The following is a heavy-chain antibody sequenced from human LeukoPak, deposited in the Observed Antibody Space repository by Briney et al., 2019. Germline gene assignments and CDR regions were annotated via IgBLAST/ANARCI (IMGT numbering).Heavy chain of an antibody. CDR2: IYYSGST. D-gene: IGHD2-2*01. CDR3: APARVPAAPLVYYYYYIDV. CDR1: GGSISSGDYY. J-gene: IGHJ6*03. Sequence: SETLSLTCTVSGGSISSGDYYWSWVRQPPGKGMEWIGYIYYSGSTYYNPSLKSRVTISVDTSKNQFSLKLSSVTAADTPVYYCAPARVPAAPLVYYYYYIDVWGKGTTVTVSS. V-gene: IGHV4-30-4*08.